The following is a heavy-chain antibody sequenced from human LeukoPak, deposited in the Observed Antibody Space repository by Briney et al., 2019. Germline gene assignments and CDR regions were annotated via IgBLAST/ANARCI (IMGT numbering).Heavy chain of an antibody. CDR1: GDSSNSHY. J-gene: IGHJ1*01. Sequence: SETLSLTCTVSGDSSNSHYWTWIRQPPGKGLEWIGYMYYDGSTNYKSSLKSRVTISVDASKNQFSLKLLSVTAEDTAIYYCATFGDSINWQYWGQGTLVSVSS. D-gene: IGHD1-1*01. CDR2: MYYDGST. V-gene: IGHV4-59*11. CDR3: ATFGDSINWQY.